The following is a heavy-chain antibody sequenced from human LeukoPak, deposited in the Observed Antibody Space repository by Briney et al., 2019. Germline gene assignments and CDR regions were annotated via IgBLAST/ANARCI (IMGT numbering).Heavy chain of an antibody. Sequence: GGSLRLSCAASGFTVSSNYMCWVRQAPGKGLEWVSVIYSGGSTYYADSVKGRFTISRDNSKNTLYLQMNSLRAEDTAVYYCARESYYYGSGSYRYWGQGTLVTVSS. D-gene: IGHD3-10*01. CDR3: ARESYYYGSGSYRY. CDR2: IYSGGST. CDR1: GFTVSSNY. J-gene: IGHJ4*02. V-gene: IGHV3-66*01.